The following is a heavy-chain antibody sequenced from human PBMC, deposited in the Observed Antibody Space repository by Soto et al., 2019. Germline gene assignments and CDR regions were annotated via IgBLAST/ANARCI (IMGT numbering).Heavy chain of an antibody. CDR1: GFTFGDYA. CDR3: TRGHYDFSDYSYGMDV. J-gene: IGHJ6*02. CDR2: IRSKAYGGTT. Sequence: GGSPRLSCTASGFTFGDYAMSWFRQAPGKGLEWVGFIRSKAYGGTTEYAASVKGRFTISRDDSKSIAYLQMNSLKTEDTAVYYCTRGHYDFSDYSYGMDVWGQGTTVTVSS. D-gene: IGHD3-3*01. V-gene: IGHV3-49*03.